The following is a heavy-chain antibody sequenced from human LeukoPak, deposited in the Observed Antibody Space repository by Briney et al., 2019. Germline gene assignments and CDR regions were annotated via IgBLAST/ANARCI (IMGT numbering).Heavy chain of an antibody. Sequence: GGSLRLSCAASGFTFSSYWMHWVRQAPGKGLVWVSRINSDGSSTSYADSVKGRFTISRDNAKNTLYLQMNSPRAEDTAVYYCARDDYYYYMDVWGKGTTVTVSS. CDR2: INSDGSST. J-gene: IGHJ6*03. CDR1: GFTFSSYW. V-gene: IGHV3-74*01. CDR3: ARDDYYYYMDV.